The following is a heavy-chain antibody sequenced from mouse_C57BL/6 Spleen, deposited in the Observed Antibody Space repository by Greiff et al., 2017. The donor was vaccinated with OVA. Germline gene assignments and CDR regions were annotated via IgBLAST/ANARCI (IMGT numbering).Heavy chain of an antibody. Sequence: VKLVESGAELVRPGASVTLSCKASGYTFTDYEMHWVKQTPVHGLEWIGAIDPETGGTAYNQKFKGKAILTADKSSSTAYMELRSLTSEDSAVYYCTRWAGSGYFDVWGTGTTVTVSS. D-gene: IGHD1-1*01. V-gene: IGHV1-15*01. CDR3: TRWAGSGYFDV. CDR1: GYTFTDYE. CDR2: IDPETGGT. J-gene: IGHJ1*03.